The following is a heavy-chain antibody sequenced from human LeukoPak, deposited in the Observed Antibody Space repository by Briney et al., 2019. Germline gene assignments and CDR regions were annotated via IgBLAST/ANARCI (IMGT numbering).Heavy chain of an antibody. CDR3: ARLITVTGSCTY. D-gene: IGHD3-16*01. Sequence: SETLLLTCSVSGGTIRGYHRNWIRQPPGKGLEWIGYIYYSGSTNYNPSLKSRVTISVDTSKNQFSLKLSSVTAADTAVYYCARLITVTGSCTYWGQGTLVTVSS. CDR1: GGTIRGYH. J-gene: IGHJ4*02. V-gene: IGHV4-59*12. CDR2: IYYSGST.